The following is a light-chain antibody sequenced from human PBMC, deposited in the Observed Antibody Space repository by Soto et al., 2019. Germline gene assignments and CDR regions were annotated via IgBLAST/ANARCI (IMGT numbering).Light chain of an antibody. CDR2: GAS. Sequence: EIVMTQSPATLSVSPGERATLSCRASQSVSSNLAWYQQKPGQAPRLPIYGASTRATGIPARFSGSGSGTEFTLTISSLQSEDFAVYYCQQYNNWPPKRTFGQGTKV. J-gene: IGKJ1*01. CDR3: QQYNNWPPKRT. CDR1: QSVSSN. V-gene: IGKV3-15*01.